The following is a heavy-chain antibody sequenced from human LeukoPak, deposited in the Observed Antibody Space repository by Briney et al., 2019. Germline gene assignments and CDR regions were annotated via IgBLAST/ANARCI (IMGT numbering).Heavy chain of an antibody. Sequence: SVKVSCKASGGTFSSYAISWVRQAPGQGLEWMGGIIPIFGTANYAQKFQGRVTITTDESTSTAHMELSSLRSEDTAVYYCARDNTGYSSSPGAFDIWGQGTMVTVST. J-gene: IGHJ3*02. V-gene: IGHV1-69*05. CDR1: GGTFSSYA. CDR3: ARDNTGYSSSPGAFDI. CDR2: IIPIFGTA. D-gene: IGHD6-6*01.